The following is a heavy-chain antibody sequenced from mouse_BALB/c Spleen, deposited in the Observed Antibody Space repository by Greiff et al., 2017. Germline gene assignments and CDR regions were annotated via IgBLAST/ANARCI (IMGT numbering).Heavy chain of an antibody. J-gene: IGHJ4*01. CDR2: ISSGSSTI. Sequence: EVKVVESGGGLVQPGGYRKLSCAASGFTFSSFGMHWVRQAPEKGLEWVAYISSGSSTIYYADTVKGRFTISRDNPKNTLFLQMTSLRSEDTAMYYCARSRGNYYAMDYWGQGTSVTVSS. V-gene: IGHV5-17*02. CDR1: GFTFSSFG. CDR3: ARSRGNYYAMDY.